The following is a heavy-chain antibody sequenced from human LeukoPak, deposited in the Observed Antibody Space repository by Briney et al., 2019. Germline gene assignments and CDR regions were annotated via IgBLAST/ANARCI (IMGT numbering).Heavy chain of an antibody. D-gene: IGHD6-13*01. CDR2: INHNSGGT. Sequence: ASLMVSCKASGYTFTVYYMHWVRPAPGQGLEWMGWINHNSGGTNYAQKFQGRVTMTRDTSISTAYMELSRLRSDDTAVYYCASPGMTAAGTKAFDIWGQGTMVTVSS. V-gene: IGHV1-2*02. CDR3: ASPGMTAAGTKAFDI. J-gene: IGHJ3*02. CDR1: GYTFTVYY.